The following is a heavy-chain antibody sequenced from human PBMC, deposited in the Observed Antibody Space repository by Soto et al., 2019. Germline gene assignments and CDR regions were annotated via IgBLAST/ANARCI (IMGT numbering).Heavy chain of an antibody. V-gene: IGHV3-9*01. CDR3: TGALITVVSAGLFDP. J-gene: IGHJ5*02. CDR2: ITWNSRVL. CDR1: GLNFDDFA. Sequence: GGSLRLSCVGTGLNFDDFAMHWVRQAPGKGLEWVSGITWNSRVLAYADSVKGRFTISRDNARNSLYLQMDSLRDEDTAVYYCTGALITVVSAGLFDPWGQGTLVTVSS. D-gene: IGHD2-8*02.